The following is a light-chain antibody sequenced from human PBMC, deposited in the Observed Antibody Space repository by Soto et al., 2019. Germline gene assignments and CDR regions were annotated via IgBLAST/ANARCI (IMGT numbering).Light chain of an antibody. V-gene: IGKV1-27*01. CDR2: AAS. CDR3: QKYNSAPWT. Sequence: DIQMTQSPSSLSASVGDRVTITCRASQGISNYLAWYQQKPGKVPKLLIYAASTLQSGVASRFSGSGSGTDFNLTISSLQPEDVATYYCQKYNSAPWTFGQGTKVEIK. CDR1: QGISNY. J-gene: IGKJ1*01.